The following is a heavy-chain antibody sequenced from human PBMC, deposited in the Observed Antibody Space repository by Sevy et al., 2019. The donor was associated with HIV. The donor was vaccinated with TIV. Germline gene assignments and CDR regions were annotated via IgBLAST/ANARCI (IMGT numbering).Heavy chain of an antibody. D-gene: IGHD1-26*01. Sequence: GGSLRLSCAASGFIFNSYVMSWVRQAPGKGLEWVSGISASGGSTFYADSVKGRFTISRDNFKNALYLEMNSLRVGDTAVYYCAGAGMGAKGFDYWGQGTLVTVSS. J-gene: IGHJ4*02. V-gene: IGHV3-23*01. CDR2: ISASGGST. CDR3: AGAGMGAKGFDY. CDR1: GFIFNSYV.